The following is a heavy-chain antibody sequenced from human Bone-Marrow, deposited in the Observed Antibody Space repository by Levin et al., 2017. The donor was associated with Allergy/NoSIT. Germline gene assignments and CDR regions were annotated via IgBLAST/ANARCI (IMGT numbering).Heavy chain of an antibody. Sequence: GESLKISCAASAFTFDDYTMHWVRQAPGKGLEWVSGISWDGRTTYHADGVKGRFTISRDNRKNSLHLQLNSLRTEDTAFYYCAKGGVTEKGPLDYWGQGTLVTVSS. CDR3: AKGGVTEKGPLDY. CDR2: ISWDGRTT. CDR1: AFTFDDYT. J-gene: IGHJ4*02. V-gene: IGHV3-43*01. D-gene: IGHD2-21*02.